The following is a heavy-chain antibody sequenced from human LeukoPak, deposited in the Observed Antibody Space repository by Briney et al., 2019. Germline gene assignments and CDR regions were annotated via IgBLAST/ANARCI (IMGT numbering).Heavy chain of an antibody. V-gene: IGHV4-34*01. J-gene: IGHJ4*02. D-gene: IGHD1/OR15-1a*01. CDR1: GGSFSGYY. Sequence: SETLSLTCAVYGGSFSGYYWSWIRQPPGKGLEWIGEINHSGSTNYNPSLKSRVTISVDTSKDQFSLKLSSVTAADTAVYYCARRPPHRTFDYWGQGTLVTVSS. CDR2: INHSGST. CDR3: ARRPPHRTFDY.